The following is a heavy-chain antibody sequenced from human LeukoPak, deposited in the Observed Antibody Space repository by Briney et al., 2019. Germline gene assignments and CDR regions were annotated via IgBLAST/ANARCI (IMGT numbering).Heavy chain of an antibody. J-gene: IGHJ3*02. Sequence: GGSLRLSCAASGFTFSSYSMNWVRQAPGKGLEWVSSISSSSSYIYYADSVKGRFTISRDNAKNSLYLQMNSLRAEDTAVYYCARVRWELDYAAFDIWGQGTMVTVSS. D-gene: IGHD1-26*01. V-gene: IGHV3-21*04. CDR2: ISSSSSYI. CDR1: GFTFSSYS. CDR3: ARVRWELDYAAFDI.